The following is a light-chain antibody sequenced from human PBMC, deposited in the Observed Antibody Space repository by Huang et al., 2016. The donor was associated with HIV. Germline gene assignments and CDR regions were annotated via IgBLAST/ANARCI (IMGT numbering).Light chain of an antibody. V-gene: IGKV1-9*01. CDR2: AAS. CDR3: LQLYNYPGT. J-gene: IGKJ3*01. Sequence: IQLTQSPSSLSASVGDRVTSTCRASQDINSHLAWYQQKPGKAPKLLIYAASTLESGVPSRFSGSGSGADVTLTINNLQPEDFAAYYCLQLYNYPGTFGPGTNVDV. CDR1: QDINSH.